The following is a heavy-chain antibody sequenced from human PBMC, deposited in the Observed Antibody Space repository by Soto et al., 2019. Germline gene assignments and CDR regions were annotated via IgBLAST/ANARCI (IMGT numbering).Heavy chain of an antibody. Sequence: KTSETLSLTCAVYGGSFSAYYWNWVRQPPGKGLEWIGEINHSGRTNYSPSLKSRVTMSLHTSNNQFSLKLNSVTAADTAIYYCVERSFDLWGQGTKLTV. D-gene: IGHD6-25*01. V-gene: IGHV4-34*01. J-gene: IGHJ3*01. CDR1: GGSFSAYY. CDR2: INHSGRT. CDR3: VERSFDL.